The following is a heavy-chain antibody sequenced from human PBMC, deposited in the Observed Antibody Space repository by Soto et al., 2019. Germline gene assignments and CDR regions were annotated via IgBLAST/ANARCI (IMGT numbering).Heavy chain of an antibody. CDR1: CGSISRRGYY. J-gene: IGHJ5*02. CDR2: IYYSGST. CDR3: ATSNWFDP. Sequence: LAVQESGPGPVQASETLALTCTVTCGSISRRGYYWGWIPQPPGKGVEWIGTIYYSGSTHYNPSLKSRVTISVDTSKNQFSLKLSSVTAADTAVYYCATSNWFDPWGQGTLVTVSS. V-gene: IGHV4-39*01.